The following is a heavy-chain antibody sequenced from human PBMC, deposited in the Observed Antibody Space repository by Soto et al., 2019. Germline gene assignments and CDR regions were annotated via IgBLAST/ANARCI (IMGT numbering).Heavy chain of an antibody. Sequence: GASVKVSCKASGYTFTSYDINWVRQATGQGLEWMGWMNPNSGNTGYAQKFQGRVTMTRNTSISTAYMELSSLRSEDTAVYYCARGGLEYSSSPPYYYYYYMDVWGKGTTVTVSS. D-gene: IGHD6-6*01. CDR3: ARGGLEYSSSPPYYYYYYMDV. V-gene: IGHV1-8*01. CDR2: MNPNSGNT. J-gene: IGHJ6*03. CDR1: GYTFTSYD.